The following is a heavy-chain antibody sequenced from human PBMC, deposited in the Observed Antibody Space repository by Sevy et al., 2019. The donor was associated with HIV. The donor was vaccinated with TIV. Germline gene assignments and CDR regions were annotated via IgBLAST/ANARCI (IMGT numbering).Heavy chain of an antibody. CDR1: GFTFSSYA. CDR3: ARTYGDYGLDY. J-gene: IGHJ4*02. CDR2: ISYDGSNK. D-gene: IGHD4-17*01. Sequence: GGSLRLSCAASGFTFSSYAMHWVRQAPGKGLEWVAVISYDGSNKYYADSGKGRFTISRDNSKNTLYLQMNSLRGEDTAVYYCARTYGDYGLDYWGQGTLVTVSS. V-gene: IGHV3-30-3*01.